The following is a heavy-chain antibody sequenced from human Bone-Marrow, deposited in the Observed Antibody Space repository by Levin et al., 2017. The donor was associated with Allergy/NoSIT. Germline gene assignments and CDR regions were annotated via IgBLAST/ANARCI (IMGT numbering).Heavy chain of an antibody. J-gene: IGHJ4*02. CDR1: GGSISSGGYY. CDR2: IYYSGST. Sequence: PSETLSLTCTVSGGSISSGGYYWSWIRQHPGKGLEWIGYIYYSGSTYYNPSLKSRVTISVDTSKNQFSLKLSSVTAADTAVYYGARVARLGEPRGGDYWGQGTLVTVSS. V-gene: IGHV4-31*03. CDR3: ARVARLGEPRGGDY. D-gene: IGHD3-16*01.